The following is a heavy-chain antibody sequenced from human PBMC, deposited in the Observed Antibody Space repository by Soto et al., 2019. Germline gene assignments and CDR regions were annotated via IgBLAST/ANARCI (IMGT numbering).Heavy chain of an antibody. J-gene: IGHJ6*02. CDR1: GYSFTSYW. V-gene: IGHV5-10-1*01. CDR2: IDPSDSYT. Sequence: PGESLKISCKGSGYSFTSYWTSWVRQMPGKGLEWMGRIDPSDSYTNYSPSFQGHVTISADKSISTAYLQWSSLKASDTAMYYCARTYTYCSSTSCYGSGYYYGMDVWGQGTTVTVSS. D-gene: IGHD2-2*01. CDR3: ARTYTYCSSTSCYGSGYYYGMDV.